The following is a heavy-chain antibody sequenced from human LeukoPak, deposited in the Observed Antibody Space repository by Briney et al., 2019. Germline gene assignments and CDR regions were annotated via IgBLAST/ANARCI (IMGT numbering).Heavy chain of an antibody. Sequence: ASVKVSCKASGYTFTDYYMHWVRQAPGQGLEWMGWIDPNSGGTNYAQNFQGRVTMTRDTSISTAYMELSRLRSDGTAMYYCARVIAAASTRLDYWGQGTLVTVSS. CDR3: ARVIAAASTRLDY. J-gene: IGHJ4*02. CDR2: IDPNSGGT. CDR1: GYTFTDYY. D-gene: IGHD6-13*01. V-gene: IGHV1-2*02.